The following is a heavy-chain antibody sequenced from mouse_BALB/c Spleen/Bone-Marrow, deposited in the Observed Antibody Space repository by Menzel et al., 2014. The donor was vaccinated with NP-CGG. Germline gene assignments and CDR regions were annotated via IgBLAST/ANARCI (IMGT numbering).Heavy chain of an antibody. V-gene: IGHV1-7*01. Sequence: VQLQQSRAELAKPGASVKMSCKASGYTFTSYWMHWVKQRPGQGLEWIGYINPSTGYTEYNQKFKDKATLTADKSSSTAYMQLSSLTSEDSAVYYCARYYRYDGFAYWGQGTLVTVSA. J-gene: IGHJ3*01. CDR2: INPSTGYT. D-gene: IGHD2-14*01. CDR1: GYTFTSYW. CDR3: ARYYRYDGFAY.